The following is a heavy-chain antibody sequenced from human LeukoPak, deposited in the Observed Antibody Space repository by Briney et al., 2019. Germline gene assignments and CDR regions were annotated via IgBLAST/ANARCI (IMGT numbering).Heavy chain of an antibody. J-gene: IGHJ4*02. D-gene: IGHD2-15*01. CDR1: GYSFTAYY. Sequence: PRASVKVSCKASGYSFTAYYIHWLRQAPGQGLEWMGWINPVTGVTNYAQKFQGRVTMTRDTSISTAYMDLSSLRSDDTAVYYCGTDTPPYCNGGSCYFDWGQGTLVTVSS. CDR3: GTDTPPYCNGGSCYFD. CDR2: INPVTGVT. V-gene: IGHV1-2*02.